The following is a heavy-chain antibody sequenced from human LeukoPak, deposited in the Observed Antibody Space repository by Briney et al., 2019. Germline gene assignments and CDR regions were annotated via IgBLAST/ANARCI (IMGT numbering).Heavy chain of an antibody. Sequence: HPGRSLRLSCTASGFTFGDYAMSWFRQAPGKGLEWVGFIRGKAYGGTTEYAASVKGRFTISRDDSKSIAYLQMNSLKTEDTAVYYCTRDLGSSSWLFLLDYWGQGTLVTVSS. CDR1: GFTFGDYA. CDR3: TRDLGSSSWLFLLDY. V-gene: IGHV3-49*03. CDR2: IRGKAYGGTT. D-gene: IGHD6-13*01. J-gene: IGHJ4*02.